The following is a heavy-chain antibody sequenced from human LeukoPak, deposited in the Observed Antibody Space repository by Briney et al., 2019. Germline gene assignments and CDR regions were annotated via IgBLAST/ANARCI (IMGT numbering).Heavy chain of an antibody. Sequence: SETLSLTCTVSGGSISSGGYYWSWIRQHPGKGLVWIGYIYYSGSTYYNPSLKSRVTISVDTSKNQFSLKLSSVTAADTAVYYCARSTIFGVVIGLGTFDIWGQGTMVTVSS. CDR1: GGSISSGGYY. CDR2: IYYSGST. V-gene: IGHV4-31*03. J-gene: IGHJ3*02. CDR3: ARSTIFGVVIGLGTFDI. D-gene: IGHD3-3*01.